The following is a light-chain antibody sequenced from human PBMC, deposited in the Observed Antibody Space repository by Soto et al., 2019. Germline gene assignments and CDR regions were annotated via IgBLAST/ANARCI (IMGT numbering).Light chain of an antibody. CDR3: QSYDSSLSGHVV. Sequence: QSALTQPPSVSGAPGQRVTISCTGSSSNIGANYDIHWYQQLPGTAPKLLIYGNSNRPSGVPDRFSGSKSGTSASLAITGLQAEDEADYYCQSYDSSLSGHVVFGGGTKLTV. CDR1: SSNIGANYD. J-gene: IGLJ2*01. V-gene: IGLV1-40*01. CDR2: GNS.